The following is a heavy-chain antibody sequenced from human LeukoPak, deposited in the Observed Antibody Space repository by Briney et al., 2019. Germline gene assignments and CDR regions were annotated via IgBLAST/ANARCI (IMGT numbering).Heavy chain of an antibody. Sequence: GGSLRLSCAASGFTFSSYAMHWVRQAPGKGLEWVAVISYDGSNKYYADSVKGRYTISRDNSKNTLYLQMNSLRAEDTAVYYCARVQAYYYDSSGYYLEYWGQGTLVTVSS. D-gene: IGHD3-22*01. CDR2: ISYDGSNK. V-gene: IGHV3-30*04. CDR1: GFTFSSYA. J-gene: IGHJ4*02. CDR3: ARVQAYYYDSSGYYLEY.